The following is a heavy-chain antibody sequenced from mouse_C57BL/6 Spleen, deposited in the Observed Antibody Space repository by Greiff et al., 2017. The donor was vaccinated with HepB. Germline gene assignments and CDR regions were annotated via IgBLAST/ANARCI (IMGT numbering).Heavy chain of an antibody. Sequence: EVQLQQSGPELVKPGASVKMSCKASGYTFTDYNMHWVKQSHGKSLEWIGYINPNNGGTSYNQKFKGKATLTVNKSSSTAYMELRSLTSEDSAVYYCARDFGLGVLVTTVDFDYWGQGTTLTVSS. J-gene: IGHJ2*01. D-gene: IGHD1-1*01. CDR3: ARDFGLGVLVTTVDFDY. CDR2: INPNNGGT. V-gene: IGHV1-22*01. CDR1: GYTFTDYN.